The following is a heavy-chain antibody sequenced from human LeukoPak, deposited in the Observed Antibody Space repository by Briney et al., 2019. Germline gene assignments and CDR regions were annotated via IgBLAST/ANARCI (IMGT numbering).Heavy chain of an antibody. Sequence: GGSLRLSCAASGFTFSSYWMHWVRQAPGKGLEWVSAISGSGDSIYYADSVKGRFTISRDNSKNTLYLQMNSLRAEDTAVYYCAKDLIKVGPSRFRNYYYYMDVWGKGTTVTVSS. CDR3: AKDLIKVGPSRFRNYYYYMDV. J-gene: IGHJ6*03. D-gene: IGHD1-26*01. CDR1: GFTFSSYW. CDR2: ISGSGDSI. V-gene: IGHV3-23*01.